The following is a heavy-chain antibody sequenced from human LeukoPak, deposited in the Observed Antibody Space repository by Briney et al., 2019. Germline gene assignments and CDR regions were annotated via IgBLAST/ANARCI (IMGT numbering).Heavy chain of an antibody. V-gene: IGHV1-2*06. Sequence: ASVNVSCKASGYTFTVYYMHGVRQAPGQGLEWMGRINPNSGGTNYAQKFQGRVTLTRDTSISTAYMALSRPRSDDTAMYYCARSGYSYADYYYYYYIDVWGKGTTVTVSS. D-gene: IGHD5-18*01. CDR2: INPNSGGT. CDR1: GYTFTVYY. CDR3: ARSGYSYADYYYYYYIDV. J-gene: IGHJ6*03.